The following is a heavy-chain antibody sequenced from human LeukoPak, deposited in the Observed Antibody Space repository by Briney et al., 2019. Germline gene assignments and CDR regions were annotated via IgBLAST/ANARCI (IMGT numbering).Heavy chain of an antibody. J-gene: IGHJ3*02. CDR1: GFTVSSNY. D-gene: IGHD2-2*01. V-gene: IGHV3-53*01. Sequence: GGSLRLSCAASGFTVSSNYMTWVRQAPGKGLQWVSVIYAGGNAYYADSVKGRFTISRDNSKNTVYLQMNSLRVEDTAIYYCARALGSRITKSGHDAFDMWGQGTMVTVSS. CDR3: ARALGSRITKSGHDAFDM. CDR2: IYAGGNA.